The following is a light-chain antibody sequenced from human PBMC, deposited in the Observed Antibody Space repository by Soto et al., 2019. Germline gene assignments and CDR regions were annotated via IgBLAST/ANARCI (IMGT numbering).Light chain of an antibody. CDR3: QQYDNWPWT. V-gene: IGKV3D-15*01. Sequence: TQSPDTVSLSPGERATLSCRASQSVSTYLAWYQQKPGQGPRLLIYDASNRATGIPARFSGSGSGTDFTLTISSLQSEDFAVYYCQQYDNWPWTFGQGTKVDIK. CDR1: QSVSTY. CDR2: DAS. J-gene: IGKJ1*01.